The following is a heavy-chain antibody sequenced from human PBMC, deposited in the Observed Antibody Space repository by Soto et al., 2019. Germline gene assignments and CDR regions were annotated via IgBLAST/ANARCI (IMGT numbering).Heavy chain of an antibody. CDR1: GFTFSSYS. CDR3: ARDLNPRQEMLYALLCY. J-gene: IGHJ4*02. Sequence: EVQLVESGGGLVQPGGSLRLSCAASGFTFSSYSMNWVRQAPGKGLEWVSYISGSSSMIYYADSVKGRFTISRDNAKNSLYLQMNSLRAEDTAVYYCARDLNPRQEMLYALLCYWGQGTLVTVSS. D-gene: IGHD2-8*01. V-gene: IGHV3-48*01. CDR2: ISGSSSMI.